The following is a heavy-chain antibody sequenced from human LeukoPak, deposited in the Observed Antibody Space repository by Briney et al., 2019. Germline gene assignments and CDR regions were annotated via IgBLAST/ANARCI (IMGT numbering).Heavy chain of an antibody. V-gene: IGHV3-66*01. CDR1: GFTVSSNY. CDR3: ATTSGYLYGAFDI. J-gene: IGHJ3*02. Sequence: GGSLRLSCAASGFTVSSNYMSWVRQAPGKGLERVSVIYSGGNTYYADSVKGRFTISSDKSKNTLYFQLNSLRAEDTAVYYCATTSGYLYGAFDIWGQGTMVTVSS. D-gene: IGHD3-22*01. CDR2: IYSGGNT.